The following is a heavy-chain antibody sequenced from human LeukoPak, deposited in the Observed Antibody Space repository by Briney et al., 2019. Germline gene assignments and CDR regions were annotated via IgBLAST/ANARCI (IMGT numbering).Heavy chain of an antibody. CDR2: ISSSSSYT. CDR3: GSRHRIYY. J-gene: IGHJ4*02. Sequence: PGGSLRLSCAASGFSFSDYYMSWIRLAPGKGLEWASYISSSSSYTKYAEHAKGRFTISRDNAKNSLYLQMNSLRAEDTGVYYCGSRHRIYYWGQGTLVTVSS. CDR1: GFSFSDYY. D-gene: IGHD3-3*02. V-gene: IGHV3-11*06.